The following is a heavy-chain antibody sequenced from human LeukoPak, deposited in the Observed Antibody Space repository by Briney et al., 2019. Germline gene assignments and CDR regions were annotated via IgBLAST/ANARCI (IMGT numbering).Heavy chain of an antibody. V-gene: IGHV3-23*01. J-gene: IGHJ4*02. D-gene: IGHD4-17*01. Sequence: GGSLRLSCAASGFTFSNYAMTWDRQAPGKGLEWVSVISGSGGNTYYADSVKGRFTISRDNSKNTLYLQMNSLRAEDTAVYYCANGNNGDYVRLDYWGQGTLVTVSS. CDR2: ISGSGGNT. CDR3: ANGNNGDYVRLDY. CDR1: GFTFSNYA.